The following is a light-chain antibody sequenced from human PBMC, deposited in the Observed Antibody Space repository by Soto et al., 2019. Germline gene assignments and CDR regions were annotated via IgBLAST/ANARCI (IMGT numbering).Light chain of an antibody. V-gene: IGKV1-16*02. J-gene: IGKJ1*01. CDR2: AAS. CDR1: QSISSY. Sequence: DIQMTQSPSSLSASVGDRFTMTCRASQSISSYLNWYQQKPGKAPKSLIYAASKLQSGVPSQFSGSGSGTDFTLTISSLQPEDSATYYCQQYTRYPQTFGQGTKVDIK. CDR3: QQYTRYPQT.